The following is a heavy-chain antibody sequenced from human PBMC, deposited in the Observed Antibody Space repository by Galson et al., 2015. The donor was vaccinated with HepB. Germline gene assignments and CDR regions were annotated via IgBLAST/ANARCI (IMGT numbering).Heavy chain of an antibody. CDR3: ARAKEGRGYFDY. CDR1: GASISNDRW. D-gene: IGHD3-10*01. CDR2: AYHSGGT. Sequence: ETLSLTSAVSGASISNDRWWSWVRQPPGEGLEWIGEAYHSGGTNYRPSLKSRVTISVDKSKNQFSLKLTSVTAADTAVYYCARAKEGRGYFDYWGQGTLVTVSS. V-gene: IGHV4-4*02. J-gene: IGHJ4*02.